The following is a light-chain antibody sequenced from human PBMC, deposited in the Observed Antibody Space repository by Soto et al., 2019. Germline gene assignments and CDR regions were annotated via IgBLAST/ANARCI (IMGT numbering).Light chain of an antibody. CDR2: GAS. J-gene: IGKJ4*01. V-gene: IGKV3-20*01. CDR3: QQCDGSPRLT. CDR1: QSVSSRY. Sequence: EIVLTQSPGTLSLSPGERATLSCRARQSVSSRYLAWYQQKPGQAPRLLIYGASSSATGIPDRFSGRGAGTDFTLTSSRLEPEDCAVYYWQQCDGSPRLTCGGGTKVEIK.